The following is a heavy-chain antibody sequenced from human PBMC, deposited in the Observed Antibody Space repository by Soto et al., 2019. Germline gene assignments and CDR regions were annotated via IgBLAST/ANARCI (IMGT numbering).Heavy chain of an antibody. Sequence: GASVKVSCKASGYTFTGYYMHWVRQAPGQGLEWMGWINPNSGGTNYAQKFQGRVTMTRDTSISTAYMELSRLRSDDTAVYYCARAGYFDHPTDYYYYYGMDVWGQGTTVTVS. D-gene: IGHD3-9*01. V-gene: IGHV1-2*02. CDR1: GYTFTGYY. CDR2: INPNSGGT. CDR3: ARAGYFDHPTDYYYYYGMDV. J-gene: IGHJ6*02.